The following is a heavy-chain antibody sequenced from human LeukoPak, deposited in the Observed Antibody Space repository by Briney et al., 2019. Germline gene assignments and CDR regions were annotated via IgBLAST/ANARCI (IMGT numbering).Heavy chain of an antibody. J-gene: IGHJ4*02. CDR2: ITSSSSAI. Sequence: GGSLRLSCAASGFTFSVYSMNWVRQAPGKGLEWISYITSSSSAIFYADSVKGRFTISRDNAKNSLYLQMNSLRVEDTAVYYCARDKSNWPDSWGQGTLVTVSS. CDR1: GFTFSVYS. CDR3: ARDKSNWPDS. V-gene: IGHV3-48*04. D-gene: IGHD1-20*01.